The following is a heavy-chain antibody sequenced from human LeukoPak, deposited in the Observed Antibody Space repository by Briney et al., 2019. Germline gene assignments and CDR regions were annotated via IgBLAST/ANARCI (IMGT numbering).Heavy chain of an antibody. CDR3: ARGRLGSGWYQIDY. V-gene: IGHV1-18*01. CDR2: ISAYNGNT. CDR1: GYTFTNYG. Sequence: ASVKVSCKASGYTFTNYGISWVRQAPGQGLEWMGWISAYNGNTNYAQKLQGRVTMTTDTPTSTAYMELRSLRSDDTAVYYCARGRLGSGWYQIDYWGQGTLVTVSS. J-gene: IGHJ4*02. D-gene: IGHD6-19*01.